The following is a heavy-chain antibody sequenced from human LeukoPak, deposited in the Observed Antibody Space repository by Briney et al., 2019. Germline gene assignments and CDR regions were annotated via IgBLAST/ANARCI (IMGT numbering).Heavy chain of an antibody. D-gene: IGHD5-18*01. CDR2: IYYSGST. CDR3: ARPPPTAMVLDAFDI. V-gene: IGHV4-39*01. J-gene: IGHJ3*02. Sequence: ASETLSLTCAVSGYSISSSSYYWGWIRQPPGKGLEWIGSIYYSGSTYYNPSLKSRVTISVDTSKNQFSLKLSSVTAADTAVYYCARPPPTAMVLDAFDIWGQGTMVTVSS. CDR1: GYSISSSSYY.